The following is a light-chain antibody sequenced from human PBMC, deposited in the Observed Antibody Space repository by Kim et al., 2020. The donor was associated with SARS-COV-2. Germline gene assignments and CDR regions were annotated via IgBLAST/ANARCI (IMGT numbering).Light chain of an antibody. CDR3: QVWDHSSDEV. J-gene: IGLJ3*02. CDR1: DVGDKT. Sequence: SSELTQAPSVSVAPGETATIACEGTDVGDKTVQWYQQKPGQAPVLVIYYDNDRPSGIPERFSGSNYGSTATLTISTVEAGDEADYYCQVWDHSSDEVFGGGTQLTVL. CDR2: YDN. V-gene: IGLV3-21*04.